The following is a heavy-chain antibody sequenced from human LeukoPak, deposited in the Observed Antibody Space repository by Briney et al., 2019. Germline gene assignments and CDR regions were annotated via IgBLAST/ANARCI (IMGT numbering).Heavy chain of an antibody. J-gene: IGHJ6*03. Sequence: GSLRLSCAASGFTFSDYYMSWIRQPPGKGLEWIGYIYYSGSTNYNPSLKSRVTISVATSENQFSLKLSSVTAADTAVYYCARAYSSSVGFYYYYYMDVWGKGTTVTVSS. CDR2: IYYSGST. D-gene: IGHD6-13*01. V-gene: IGHV4-59*01. CDR3: ARAYSSSVGFYYYYYMDV. CDR1: GFTFSDYY.